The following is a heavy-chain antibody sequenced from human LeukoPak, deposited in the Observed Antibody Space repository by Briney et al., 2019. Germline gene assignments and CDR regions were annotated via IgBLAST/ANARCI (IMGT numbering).Heavy chain of an antibody. CDR1: GYTFTGYY. J-gene: IGHJ4*02. Sequence: ASVKVSCKASGYTFTGYYMHWVRQAPGQGLEWMGWINPNSGGTNYAQKFQGRVTMTRDTSISTAYMELSRLRSDDTAVYYCARDSPDYYDSSGYYYYWGQGTLVTVSS. D-gene: IGHD3-22*01. CDR3: ARDSPDYYDSSGYYYY. V-gene: IGHV1-2*02. CDR2: INPNSGGT.